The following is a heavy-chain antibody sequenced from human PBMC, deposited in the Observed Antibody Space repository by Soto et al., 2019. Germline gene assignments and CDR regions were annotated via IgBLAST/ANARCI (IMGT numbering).Heavy chain of an antibody. J-gene: IGHJ4*02. CDR3: ARDKDLEPTVWGY. D-gene: IGHD7-27*01. CDR2: IYYSGAT. V-gene: IGHV4-31*02. CDR1: GDSMATGGHY. Sequence: QVHLQESGPGLVRPSETLSLSCSVSGDSMATGGHYYNWIRHLPGKGLEWIGYIYYSGATHYSPSLRAWATISIDTSKNQFSLRLISVTAADTALYFCARDKDLEPTVWGYWGQGIQVTVSS.